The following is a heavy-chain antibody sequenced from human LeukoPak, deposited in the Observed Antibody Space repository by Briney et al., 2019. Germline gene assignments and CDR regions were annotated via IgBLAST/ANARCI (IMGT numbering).Heavy chain of an antibody. CDR3: ARDVSGDGYNKFDY. CDR2: ISTGSRHI. CDR1: GFAFNKYI. J-gene: IGHJ4*02. Sequence: GGSPRLSCAASGFAFNKYIMNWVRQAPGKGLELVSSISTGSRHIYYAASVKGRFTISRDDAKNSVYLQMNGLRAEDTAVYYCARDVSGDGYNKFDYWGQGTLVTVSP. V-gene: IGHV3-21*06. D-gene: IGHD5-24*01.